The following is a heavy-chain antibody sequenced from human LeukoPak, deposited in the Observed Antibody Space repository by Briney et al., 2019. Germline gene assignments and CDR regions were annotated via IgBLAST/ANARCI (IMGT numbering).Heavy chain of an antibody. CDR2: ISYNGGST. D-gene: IGHD3-3*02. V-gene: IGHV3-64*02. CDR1: GFTFTNYA. CDR3: ARRFAAQLAFVDV. J-gene: IGHJ6*04. Sequence: AGGSPRLSCAASGFTFTNYAMHWVRQTPGKGLEYVSAISYNGGSTYYADSVKGRFTISRDNSKNTLYLQMGSLIPEDMGVYYCARRFAAQLAFVDVWGKGTTVTISS.